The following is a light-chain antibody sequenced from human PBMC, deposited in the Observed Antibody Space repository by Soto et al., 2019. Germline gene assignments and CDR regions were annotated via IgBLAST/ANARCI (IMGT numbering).Light chain of an antibody. Sequence: EVVVTQSPSTLSVSTGERATLSCRASQSVSSNLAWYQQKPGQAPRLLIYGASTRATGIPARFSGSGSGTEFTLTISRLEPEDFAVYYCQQYGSSPLTFGGGTKVDIK. CDR2: GAS. V-gene: IGKV3-20*01. CDR1: QSVSSN. CDR3: QQYGSSPLT. J-gene: IGKJ4*01.